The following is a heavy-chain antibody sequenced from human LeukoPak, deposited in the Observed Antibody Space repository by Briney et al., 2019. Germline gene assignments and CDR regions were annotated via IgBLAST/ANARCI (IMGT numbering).Heavy chain of an antibody. V-gene: IGHV3-21*01. Sequence: GGSLRLSCAASGFTFSSYSMNWVRQAPGKGLEWVSSISSNSSYIYYADSVKGRFTISRDNAKNSLYLQMNSLRAEDTAVYYCARDFLAAVVTVYFDYWGQGTLVTVSS. CDR3: ARDFLAAVVTVYFDY. CDR1: GFTFSSYS. CDR2: ISSNSSYI. J-gene: IGHJ4*02. D-gene: IGHD2-21*02.